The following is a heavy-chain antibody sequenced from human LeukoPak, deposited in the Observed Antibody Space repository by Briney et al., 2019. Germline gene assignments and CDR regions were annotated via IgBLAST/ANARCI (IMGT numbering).Heavy chain of an antibody. Sequence: GGSLRLSCAASGFTVSSNYMSWVRQAPGKGLEWVSVIYSGGSTYYADSVKGRFTISRDNSKNTLYLQMNSLRAEDTAVYYCARGYYDSSGYPPNYWGQGTLVTVSS. CDR1: GFTVSSNY. CDR2: IYSGGST. D-gene: IGHD3-22*01. V-gene: IGHV3-66*01. CDR3: ARGYYDSSGYPPNY. J-gene: IGHJ4*02.